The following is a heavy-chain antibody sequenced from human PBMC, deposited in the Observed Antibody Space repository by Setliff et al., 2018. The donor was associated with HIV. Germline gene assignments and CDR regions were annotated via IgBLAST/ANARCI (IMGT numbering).Heavy chain of an antibody. CDR2: ISSSSSTI. CDR1: GFTFSSYS. J-gene: IGHJ4*02. Sequence: GGSLRLSCAASGFTFSSYSLNWVRQAPGKGLEWVSYISSSSSTIYYADSVKGRFTISRDNAKNSLYLQMNSLRAEDTAVYYCARENYYGSGSYDYWGQGTLVTVSS. CDR3: ARENYYGSGSYDY. V-gene: IGHV3-48*04. D-gene: IGHD3-10*01.